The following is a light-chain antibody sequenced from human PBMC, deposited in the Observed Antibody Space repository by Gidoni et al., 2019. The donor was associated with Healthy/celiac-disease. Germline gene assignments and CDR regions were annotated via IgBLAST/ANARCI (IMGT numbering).Light chain of an antibody. Sequence: EIVLTQSPGTLSVSPGERATLSCRASQSVSSSYLACYQQKPGQAPRLLIYGASSRATGIPDRFSGSVSGTDFTITISRLEPEDFAVYYCQQYGSLPRTFXXXTKVEIK. CDR3: QQYGSLPRT. CDR1: QSVSSSY. CDR2: GAS. J-gene: IGKJ1*01. V-gene: IGKV3-20*01.